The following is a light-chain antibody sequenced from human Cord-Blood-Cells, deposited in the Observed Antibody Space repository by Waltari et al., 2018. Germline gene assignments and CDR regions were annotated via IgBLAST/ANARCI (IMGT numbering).Light chain of an antibody. CDR1: QGISSY. CDR3: QQLNSYPYT. Sequence: DIQLTQSPSFLSASVGDRVTITCRASQGISSYLAWYQQKPGKAPKLLIYAASTLQSGVPSRFSGSGSWTEVTVTISSLQPEDFATYDCQQLNSYPYTVGQGTKLEIK. V-gene: IGKV1-9*01. J-gene: IGKJ2*01. CDR2: AAS.